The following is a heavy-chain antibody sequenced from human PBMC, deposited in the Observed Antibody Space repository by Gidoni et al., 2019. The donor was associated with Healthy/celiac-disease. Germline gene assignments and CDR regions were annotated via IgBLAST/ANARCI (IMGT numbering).Heavy chain of an antibody. Sequence: QLQLQESGPGLVKPSETLSLTCTVSVGSISSSSYYWGWIRQPPGKGLEWIGSIYYSGSTYYNPSLKSRVTISVDTSKNQFSLKLSSVTAADTAVYYCARKHRKSIAAAGTHDYWGQGTLVTVSS. V-gene: IGHV4-39*01. CDR3: ARKHRKSIAAAGTHDY. CDR1: VGSISSSSYY. CDR2: IYYSGST. D-gene: IGHD6-13*01. J-gene: IGHJ4*02.